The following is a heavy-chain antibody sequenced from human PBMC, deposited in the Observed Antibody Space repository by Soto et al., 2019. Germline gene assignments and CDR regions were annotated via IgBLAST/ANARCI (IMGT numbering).Heavy chain of an antibody. D-gene: IGHD3-22*01. CDR1: GGSITSGGYY. V-gene: IGHV4-31*03. CDR2: IYYSGTT. Sequence: QVQLQESGPGLVQPSQTLSLSCTVSGGSITSGGYYWSWIRQHPGKGLEWIGYIYYSGTTYYNPSLKSRLTISLDTSRNQFSLAVNSVSAADTAVYYCARADSSGYTFEHWGQGTLVTVSS. J-gene: IGHJ4*02. CDR3: ARADSSGYTFEH.